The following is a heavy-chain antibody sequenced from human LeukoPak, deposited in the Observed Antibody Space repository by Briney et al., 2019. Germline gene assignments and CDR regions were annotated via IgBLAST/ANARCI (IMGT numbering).Heavy chain of an antibody. J-gene: IGHJ4*02. Sequence: SQTLSLTCTVSGGSISSYYWSWIRQPPGKGLEWIGYIYYSGGTNYNPSLKSRVTISVDTSKNQFSLKLSSVTAADTAVYYCARGHYGDYRPFDYWGQGTLVTVSS. CDR2: IYYSGGT. D-gene: IGHD4-17*01. CDR1: GGSISSYY. V-gene: IGHV4-59*01. CDR3: ARGHYGDYRPFDY.